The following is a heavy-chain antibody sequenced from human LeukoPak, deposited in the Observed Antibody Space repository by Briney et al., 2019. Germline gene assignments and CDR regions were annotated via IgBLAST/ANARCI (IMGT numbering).Heavy chain of an antibody. V-gene: IGHV4-39*07. CDR1: GGSISSSSYY. Sequence: SETLSLTCTVSGGSISSSSYYWGWIRQPPGKGLEWIGTIYYTGSTYYNPSLKSRVTISVDTSKNRFSLKLSTVTAADTAVYYCARRPTGDPKFDYWGQGTLVTVSS. CDR2: IYYTGST. CDR3: ARRPTGDPKFDY. J-gene: IGHJ4*02. D-gene: IGHD7-27*01.